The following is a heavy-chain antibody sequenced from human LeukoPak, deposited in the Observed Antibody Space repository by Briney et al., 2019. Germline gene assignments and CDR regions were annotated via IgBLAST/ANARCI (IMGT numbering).Heavy chain of an antibody. CDR1: GFIFNSYG. CDR2: ISNDGNDK. Sequence: AGGSLRLSCAASGFIFNSYGMYWARQAPGKGLEWVAVISNDGNDKQYADSVKGRFTISRDNSKNTLYLQMNSLRVEDTAVYYCASGEYYDFWSGYYLLYWGQGTLVTVSS. V-gene: IGHV3-30*03. CDR3: ASGEYYDFWSGYYLLY. J-gene: IGHJ4*02. D-gene: IGHD3-3*01.